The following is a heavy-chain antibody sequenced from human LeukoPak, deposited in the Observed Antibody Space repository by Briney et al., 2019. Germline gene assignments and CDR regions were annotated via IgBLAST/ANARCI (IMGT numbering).Heavy chain of an antibody. J-gene: IGHJ3*02. CDR3: ARGPYYYGSGSLGDAFDI. V-gene: IGHV4-4*07. D-gene: IGHD3-10*01. CDR2: IYTSGST. CDR1: DGSISSYY. Sequence: TSETLSLTCTVSDGSISSYYWSWIRQPAGKGLEWIGRIYTSGSTNYNPSLKSRVTMSVDTSKNQFSLKLSSVTAADTAVYYCARGPYYYGSGSLGDAFDIWGQGTMVTVSS.